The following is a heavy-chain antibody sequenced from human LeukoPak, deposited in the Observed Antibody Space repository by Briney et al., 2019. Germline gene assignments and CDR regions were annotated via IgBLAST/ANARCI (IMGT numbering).Heavy chain of an antibody. CDR2: INPNSGGT. CDR3: ARGVAITYYDFWSGSPQTN. CDR1: GYTFTGYY. Sequence: ASVKVSCKASGYTFTGYYMHWVRQAPGQGLEWMGWINPNSGGTNYAQKFQGRVTMTRDTSISTAYMELSRLRSDDTAVYYCARGVAITYYDFWSGSPQTNWGQGTLVTVSS. V-gene: IGHV1-2*02. D-gene: IGHD3-3*01. J-gene: IGHJ4*02.